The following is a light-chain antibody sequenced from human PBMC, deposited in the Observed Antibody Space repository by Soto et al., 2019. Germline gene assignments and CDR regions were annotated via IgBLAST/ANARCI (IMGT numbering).Light chain of an antibody. CDR1: SSNIGNNY. CDR3: GTWDSSLSAGV. J-gene: IGLJ2*01. CDR2: ENN. Sequence: QSVLTQPPSVSAAPGQKVTISCSGSSSNIGNNYVSWYQQLPATAPKLLIYENNKRPSGIPDRFSCSKSGTSATLGITGLQTGDEADYYCGTWDSSLSAGVFGGGTKLTVL. V-gene: IGLV1-51*02.